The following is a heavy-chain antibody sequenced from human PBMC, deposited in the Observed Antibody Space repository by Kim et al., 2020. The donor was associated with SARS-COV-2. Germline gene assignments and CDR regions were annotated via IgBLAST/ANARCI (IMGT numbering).Heavy chain of an antibody. D-gene: IGHD1-26*01. CDR1: GVSITSHY. V-gene: IGHV4-59*11. Sequence: SETLSLTCTVSGVSITSHYWSWIRQPPGKGLEWIGYIYYSGKAYYNPSLGSRVTISLDTSKNQFSLKLSSMTAADTAVYYCARAPGVGPSTYDYWGQGTLVTVSS. CDR3: ARAPGVGPSTYDY. CDR2: IYYSGKA. J-gene: IGHJ4*02.